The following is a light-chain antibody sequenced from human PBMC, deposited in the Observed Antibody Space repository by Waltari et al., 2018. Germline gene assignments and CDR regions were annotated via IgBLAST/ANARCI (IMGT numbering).Light chain of an antibody. J-gene: IGKJ5*01. Sequence: DIKMTQSPSSLSASVGNRVTITCRASQGISNSLAWYQQKPGKAPKLLVYAASRLESGVPSRFSGSGSGTDYTLTISSLQPEDFATYYCQQYYNTPRITFGQGTRLEIK. CDR3: QQYYNTPRIT. V-gene: IGKV1-NL1*01. CDR1: QGISNS. CDR2: AAS.